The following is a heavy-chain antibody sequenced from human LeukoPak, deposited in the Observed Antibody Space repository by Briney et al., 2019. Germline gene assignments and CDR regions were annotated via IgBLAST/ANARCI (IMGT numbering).Heavy chain of an antibody. Sequence: PSETLSLTCTVSGGSISSSSYYWGWIRQPPGKGLEWIGSIYYSGSTYYNPSLKSRVTISVDTSKNQFSLKLSSVTAADTAVCYCARNFDYWGQGTLVTVPS. CDR3: ARNFDY. CDR2: IYYSGST. V-gene: IGHV4-39*01. J-gene: IGHJ4*02. CDR1: GGSISSSSYY.